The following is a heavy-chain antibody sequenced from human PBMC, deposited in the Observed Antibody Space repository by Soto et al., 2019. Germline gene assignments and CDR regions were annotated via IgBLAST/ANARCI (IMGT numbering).Heavy chain of an antibody. J-gene: IGHJ5*02. D-gene: IGHD5-12*01. CDR2: IYSGGST. CDR1: GFTVSSNY. V-gene: IGHV3-53*01. CDR3: ARDRAGDGYNRRFDP. Sequence: EVQLVESGGGLIQPGGSLRLSCAASGFTVSSNYMSWVRQAPGKGLEWVSVIYSGGSTYYADSVKGRFTISRDNSKNTLYLQMNSLRAEDTAVYYCARDRAGDGYNRRFDPWGQGTLVTVSS.